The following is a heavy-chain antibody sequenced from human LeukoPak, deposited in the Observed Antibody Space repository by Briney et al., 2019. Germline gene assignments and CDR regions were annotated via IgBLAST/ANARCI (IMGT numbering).Heavy chain of an antibody. CDR1: GGSLSSGDYY. D-gene: IGHD6-19*01. CDR2: IYYSGST. CDR3: AAEEVAGKGGYNWFDP. J-gene: IGHJ5*02. Sequence: TLTLTCTVSGGSLSSGDYYWSWIRQPPGKGLEWIGYIYYSGSTYYNPSLKSRVTISVDSSKNQFSLKLSSVTAVDTAVYYCAAEEVAGKGGYNWFDPWGQGTLVTVSS. V-gene: IGHV4-30-4*08.